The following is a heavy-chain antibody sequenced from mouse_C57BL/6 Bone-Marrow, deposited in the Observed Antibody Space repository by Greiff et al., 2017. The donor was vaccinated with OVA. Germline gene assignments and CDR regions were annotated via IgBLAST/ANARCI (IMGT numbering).Heavy chain of an antibody. CDR1: GYTFTSYT. CDR3: ARSGLCYGSLDY. D-gene: IGHD1-1*01. J-gene: IGHJ2*01. CDR2: INPSSGYP. Sequence: QVQLQQSGAELARPGASVKMSCKASGYTFTSYTMHWVKQRPGQGLEWIGYINPSSGYPKYNQKFKDKATLTADKSSSTAYMQLSSLTSEDSAVYYCARSGLCYGSLDYWGQGTTLTVSS. V-gene: IGHV1-4*01.